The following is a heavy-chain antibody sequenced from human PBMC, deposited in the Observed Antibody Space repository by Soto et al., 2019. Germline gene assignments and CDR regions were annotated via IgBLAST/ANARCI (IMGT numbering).Heavy chain of an antibody. CDR3: ARDGEAIVVVPAAIWFDP. Sequence: GGSLRLSCAASGFTFSSYSMNWVRQAPGKGLEWVSSISSRSTYIYYADSVKGRFTISRDNAKNSLYLQMNSLRAEDTAVYYCARDGEAIVVVPAAIWFDPWGQGTLVTVSS. D-gene: IGHD2-2*01. CDR1: GFTFSSYS. V-gene: IGHV3-21*01. J-gene: IGHJ5*02. CDR2: ISSRSTYI.